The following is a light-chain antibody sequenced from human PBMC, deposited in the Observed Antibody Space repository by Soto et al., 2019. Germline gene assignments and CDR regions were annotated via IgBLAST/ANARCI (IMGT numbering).Light chain of an antibody. V-gene: IGKV3-20*01. J-gene: IGKJ5*01. CDR3: QQFVDSVT. CDR1: HSVSRTY. CDR2: GAS. Sequence: EIVLTQSPGTLSLSPGERATLSCRASHSVSRTYLAWYQQKPGQAPRLLIFGASDRATGTPDRFSGSGSGTDFTLTISRLEPEDSAVYYCQQFVDSVTFGQGTRLEIK.